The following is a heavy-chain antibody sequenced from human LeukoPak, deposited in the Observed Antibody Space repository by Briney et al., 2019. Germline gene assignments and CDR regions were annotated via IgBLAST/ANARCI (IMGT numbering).Heavy chain of an antibody. V-gene: IGHV4-4*07. CDR3: ARHADGYWGYFQH. D-gene: IGHD5-24*01. J-gene: IGHJ1*01. CDR1: GGSISSYD. CDR2: MYTSGST. Sequence: SETLSFTCTVSGGSISSYDWSWIRQPAGKGLEWIGRMYTSGSTNYNPSLKSRVTMSVDTSKKQFSLKLSSVTAADTAVYYCARHADGYWGYFQHWGQGTLVTVSS.